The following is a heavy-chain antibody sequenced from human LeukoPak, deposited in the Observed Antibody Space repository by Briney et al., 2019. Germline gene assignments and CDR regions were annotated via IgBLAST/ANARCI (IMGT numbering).Heavy chain of an antibody. CDR2: IYTSGST. V-gene: IGHV4-4*07. D-gene: IGHD3-9*01. J-gene: IGHJ6*02. Sequence: SETLSLTCTVSGGSISSYYWSWIRQPAGKGLEWIGRIYTSGSTNYNSSLKSRVTMSVDTSKNQLSLKLSSVTAADTAVYYCAREGPWGGYDILTGYYDYYYYGMDVWGQGTTVTVSS. CDR3: AREGPWGGYDILTGYYDYYYYGMDV. CDR1: GGSISSYY.